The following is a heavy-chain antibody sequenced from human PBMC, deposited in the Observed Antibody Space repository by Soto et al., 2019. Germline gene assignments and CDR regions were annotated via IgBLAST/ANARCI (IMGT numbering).Heavy chain of an antibody. CDR3: ARDRSGDSYGYGRKTCYFDY. CDR2: IYYSGST. Sequence: PSETLSLTCTVSGGSISSYYWSWIRQPPGKGLEWIGYIYYSGSTNYNPSLKSRVTISVDTSKNQFSLKLSSVTAADTAVYYCARDRSGDSYGYGRKTCYFDYWGEGTLVTVSS. CDR1: GGSISSYY. V-gene: IGHV4-59*01. D-gene: IGHD5-18*01. J-gene: IGHJ4*02.